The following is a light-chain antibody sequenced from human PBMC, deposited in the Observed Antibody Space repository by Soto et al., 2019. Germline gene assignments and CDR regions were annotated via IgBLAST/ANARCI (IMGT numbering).Light chain of an antibody. V-gene: IGKV1-5*01. J-gene: IGKJ1*01. CDR1: QSISSW. Sequence: DIQMTKSTSTQSASVEDRVTISCLASQSISSWLAWYQQKPGKAPKLLIYDASSLESGVPSRFSGRGSGTEFSLTSSSRQPDDFATYYCQQYNNYPWTFGQGTKVDIK. CDR3: QQYNNYPWT. CDR2: DAS.